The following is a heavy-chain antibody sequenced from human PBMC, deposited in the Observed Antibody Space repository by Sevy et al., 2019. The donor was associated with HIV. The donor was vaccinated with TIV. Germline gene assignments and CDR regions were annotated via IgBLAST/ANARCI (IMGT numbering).Heavy chain of an antibody. J-gene: IGHJ4*02. CDR1: GFTFSSYS. D-gene: IGHD3-10*01. CDR2: IDSRSSNI. Sequence: GGSLRLSCAASGFTFSSYSMNWVRQAPGKGLEWLSYIDSRSSNIYYADSVKGRFTVSRDNAKNSLYVQMNSLRGEDTAVYYCAKDRVSGTYYTGDFDYWGQGTLVTVSS. CDR3: AKDRVSGTYYTGDFDY. V-gene: IGHV3-48*01.